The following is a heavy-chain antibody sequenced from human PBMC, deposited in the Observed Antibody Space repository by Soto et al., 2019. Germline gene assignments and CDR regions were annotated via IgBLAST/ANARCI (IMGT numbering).Heavy chain of an antibody. D-gene: IGHD4-17*01. CDR3: ARYGASLYYGMDV. V-gene: IGHV4-34*01. CDR2: INHSGST. CDR1: GGSFSGYY. J-gene: IGHJ6*02. Sequence: XGTLSLTCAVYGGSFSGYYWSWMRQPPGKGLEWIGEINHSGSTNYNPSLKSRVTISVDTSKNQFSLKLSSVTAADTAVYCCARYGASLYYGMDVWGQGTTVTVSS.